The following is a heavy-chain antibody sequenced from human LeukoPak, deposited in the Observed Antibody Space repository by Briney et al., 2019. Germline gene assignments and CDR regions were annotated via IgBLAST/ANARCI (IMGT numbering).Heavy chain of an antibody. J-gene: IGHJ3*02. CDR3: ARAPRYYDSSGYPDAFDI. CDR1: GGSISSYY. Sequence: AETLSLTCTVSGGSISSYYWSWIRQPPGKGLEWIGYIYYSGSTNYNPSLKSRVTISVDTSKNQFSLKLSSVTAADTAVYYGARAPRYYDSSGYPDAFDIWGQGTMVTVSS. CDR2: IYYSGST. D-gene: IGHD3-22*01. V-gene: IGHV4-59*01.